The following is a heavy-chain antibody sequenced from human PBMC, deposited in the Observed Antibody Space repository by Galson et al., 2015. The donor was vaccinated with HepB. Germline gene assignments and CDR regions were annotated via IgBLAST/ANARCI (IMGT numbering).Heavy chain of an antibody. D-gene: IGHD2-21*02. CDR3: ARDRPMTASWLDP. CDR1: GYALTDYG. V-gene: IGHV1-18*04. Sequence: SVKVSCKASGYALTDYGVSWVRQAPGQGLEWMGWISGYNGKTNYAQKLQGRVTMTADTSTGTAYMELRNLRSDDTAMYYCARDRPMTASWLDPWARERWSPSPQ. J-gene: IGHJ5*02. CDR2: ISGYNGKT.